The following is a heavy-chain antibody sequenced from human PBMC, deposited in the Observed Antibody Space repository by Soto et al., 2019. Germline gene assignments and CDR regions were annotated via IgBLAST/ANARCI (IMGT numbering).Heavy chain of an antibody. V-gene: IGHV3-30*18. CDR2: ISYDDRNK. Sequence: QVQLVESGGGVVQPGRSLRLSCAASGFTFSSYGMHWVRQAPGKGLEWVAVISYDDRNKYYADSVKGRFTISRDNSKNTLYLQMNSLRAEDTAVYYCANLGGGSCTSTDCPDYWGQGTMVTVSS. D-gene: IGHD2-2*01. J-gene: IGHJ4*02. CDR3: ANLGGGSCTSTDCPDY. CDR1: GFTFSSYG.